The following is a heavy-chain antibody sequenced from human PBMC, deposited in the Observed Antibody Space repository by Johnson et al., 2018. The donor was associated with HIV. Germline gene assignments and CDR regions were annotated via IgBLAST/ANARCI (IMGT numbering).Heavy chain of an antibody. J-gene: IGHJ3*01. CDR3: ARDLSPRPPVRLDVFDV. CDR1: GFSFSGFA. Sequence: QVQLVESGGGVVQPGRSLRLSCVVSGFSFSGFAMHWVRQAPGKGLDWMAAISYDGRNQQYAESVKGRFTISRDNYKNTLYLQMMRVRPEDTAVYYCARDLSPRPPVRLDVFDVWGQVTMVTVS. V-gene: IGHV3-30-3*01. CDR2: ISYDGRNQ. D-gene: IGHD2-21*01.